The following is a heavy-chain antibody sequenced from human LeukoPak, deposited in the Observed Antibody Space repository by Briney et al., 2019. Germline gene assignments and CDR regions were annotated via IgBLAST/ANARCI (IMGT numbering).Heavy chain of an antibody. CDR1: GFTFSRSW. CDR3: AKAHCTNGVCYGGLDY. CDR2: IKEDGSEK. Sequence: GGSLRLSCAASGFTFSRSWMSWVRQAPGKGLEWVANIKEDGSEKHFVDSLKGRFTISRDNAKNTLYLQMNSLRAEDTAVYYCAKAHCTNGVCYGGLDYWGQGTLVTVSS. V-gene: IGHV3-7*03. D-gene: IGHD2-8*01. J-gene: IGHJ4*02.